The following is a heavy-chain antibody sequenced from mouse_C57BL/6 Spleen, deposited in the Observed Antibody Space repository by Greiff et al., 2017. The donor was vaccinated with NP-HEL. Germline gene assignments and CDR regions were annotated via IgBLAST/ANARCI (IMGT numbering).Heavy chain of an antibody. V-gene: IGHV5-16*01. CDR2: INYDGSST. Sequence: EVQVVESEGGLVQPGSSMKLSCTASGFTFSDYYMAWVRQVPEKGLEWVANINYDGSSTYYLDSLKSRFIISRDNAKNILYLQMSSLKSEETATYYCARGYGYDGRGFAYWGQGTLVTVSA. CDR1: GFTFSDYY. D-gene: IGHD2-2*01. CDR3: ARGYGYDGRGFAY. J-gene: IGHJ3*01.